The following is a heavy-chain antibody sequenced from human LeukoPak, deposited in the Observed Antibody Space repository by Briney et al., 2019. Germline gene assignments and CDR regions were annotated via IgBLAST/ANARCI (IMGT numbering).Heavy chain of an antibody. CDR1: GFTFDDYA. J-gene: IGHJ4*02. CDR2: ISWNSGSI. D-gene: IGHD4-17*01. CDR3: AKDIGLGSSYGDQGLDY. Sequence: GGSMRLSCAASGFTFDDYAMHWVRQAPGKGLEWVSGISWNSGSIGYADSVKGRFTISRDNAKNSLYLQMKSLRADDTALYYCAKDIGLGSSYGDQGLDYWGQGTPVTVSS. V-gene: IGHV3-9*01.